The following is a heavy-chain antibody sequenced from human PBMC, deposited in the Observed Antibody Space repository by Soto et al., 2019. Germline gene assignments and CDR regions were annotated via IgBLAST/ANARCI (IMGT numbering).Heavy chain of an antibody. Sequence: PSQTLSLTCAISGDSVSSNTASWNWIRQSPSRGLEWLGRTYFRSKWYNDYAVSVKSRIIINPDTSNNQFSPQLNSVTPEDTAVYFCAKGDNLGPKTGYAFDPWGQGTMVTVSS. V-gene: IGHV6-1*01. CDR2: TYFRSKWYN. J-gene: IGHJ5*02. D-gene: IGHD5-12*01. CDR1: GDSVSSNTAS. CDR3: AKGDNLGPKTGYAFDP.